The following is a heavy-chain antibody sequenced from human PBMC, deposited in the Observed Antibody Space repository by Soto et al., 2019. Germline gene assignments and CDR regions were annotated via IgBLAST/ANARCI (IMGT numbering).Heavy chain of an antibody. V-gene: IGHV4-30-2*01. CDR3: ARHDSGYEGFDP. Sequence: PSETLSLTCAVSGGSISSGGYSWSWIRQPPGKGREWIGYIYHSGSTYYNPSLKSRVTISVDRSKIQFSLKLSSVTAADTAVYYCARHDSGYEGFDPWGQGTLVTVSS. D-gene: IGHD5-12*01. J-gene: IGHJ5*02. CDR1: GGSISSGGYS. CDR2: IYHSGST.